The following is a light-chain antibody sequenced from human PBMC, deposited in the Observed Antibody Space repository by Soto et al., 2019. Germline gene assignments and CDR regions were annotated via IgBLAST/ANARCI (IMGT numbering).Light chain of an antibody. J-gene: IGKJ1*01. CDR1: QSISSY. CDR3: QQYNSYPWT. CDR2: AAS. Sequence: DIQMTQSPSSLSASVGDRVTITCRASQSISSYLNWYQQKPGKAPKLLIYAASSLQSGVSSKFSGSGSGTDFTLTISSLQPEDFATYYCQQYNSYPWTFGQGTKVDIK. V-gene: IGKV1-16*02.